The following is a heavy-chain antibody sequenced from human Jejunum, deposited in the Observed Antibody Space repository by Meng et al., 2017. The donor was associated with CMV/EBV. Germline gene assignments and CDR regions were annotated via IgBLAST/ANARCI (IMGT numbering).Heavy chain of an antibody. CDR1: GYTFTTYV. CDR2: INGGNGYT. Sequence: KASGYTFTTYVMHWVRQAPGQRLEWMGWINGGNGYTEYSHNFQGRVTITRDTSASTAYMELSSLTSEDTAVYYCAREGAVAGLDLDYWGQGTLVTVSS. D-gene: IGHD6-19*01. J-gene: IGHJ4*02. CDR3: AREGAVAGLDLDY. V-gene: IGHV1-3*01.